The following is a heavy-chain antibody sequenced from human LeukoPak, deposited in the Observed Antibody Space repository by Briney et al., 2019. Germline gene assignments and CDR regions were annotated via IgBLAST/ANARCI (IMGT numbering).Heavy chain of an antibody. V-gene: IGHV4-59*01. CDR1: GGSISSYY. CDR2: ISYSGTT. J-gene: IGHJ4*02. CDR3: ARGDDYKSTLFDY. D-gene: IGHD5-12*01. Sequence: PSETLSLTCTVSGGSISSYYWNWIRQPPGKGLEWIGYISYSGTTNYNPSLKSRVTISVDTSKKQFSPKLTSATAADTAVYYCARGDDYKSTLFDYWGQGTLVTVSS.